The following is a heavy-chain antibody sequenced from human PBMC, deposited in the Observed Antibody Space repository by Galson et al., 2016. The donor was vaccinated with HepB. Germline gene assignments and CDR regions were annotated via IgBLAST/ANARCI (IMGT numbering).Heavy chain of an antibody. J-gene: IGHJ4*02. V-gene: IGHV3-30*18. D-gene: IGHD6-6*01. CDR3: EKDRLAARSPWSSYYFDY. CDR1: GFIFTNYG. CDR2: ISYDGSNK. Sequence: SLRLSCAASGFIFTNYGMHWVRQAPGKGLEWVAVISYDGSNKYYADSVKGRFTFSRDNSKNTLYLQMNSLRADDTAVYYCEKDRLAARSPWSSYYFDYWGQGTLVTVSS.